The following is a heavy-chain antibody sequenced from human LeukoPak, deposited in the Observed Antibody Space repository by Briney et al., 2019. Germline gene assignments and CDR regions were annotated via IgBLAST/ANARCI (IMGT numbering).Heavy chain of an antibody. Sequence: ASVKVSCKASGYTFTGYYMHWVRQAPGQGLEWMGWINPNSGGTNYAQRFQGRVTMTRDTSKSTVYMELSSLRSEDTAVYYCARVLSGYEAFDIWGQGTMVTVSS. CDR3: ARVLSGYEAFDI. CDR2: INPNSGGT. V-gene: IGHV1-2*02. J-gene: IGHJ3*02. CDR1: GYTFTGYY. D-gene: IGHD5-12*01.